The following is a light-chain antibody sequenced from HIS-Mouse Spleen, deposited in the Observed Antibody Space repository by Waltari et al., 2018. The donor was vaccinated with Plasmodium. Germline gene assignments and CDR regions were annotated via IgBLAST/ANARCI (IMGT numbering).Light chain of an antibody. CDR2: SNN. CDR3: AAWDDSLNGVV. V-gene: IGLV1-44*01. J-gene: IGLJ2*01. Sequence: QSVLTQPPSASGTPGQRVTISCSGSISSIGSNTVNWYQQLPGTAPKPLIYSNNQRPPGVPDRLSGSKSGTSASLAIRGLQSEDEADYYCAAWDDSLNGVVFAGGTKLTVL. CDR1: ISSIGSNT.